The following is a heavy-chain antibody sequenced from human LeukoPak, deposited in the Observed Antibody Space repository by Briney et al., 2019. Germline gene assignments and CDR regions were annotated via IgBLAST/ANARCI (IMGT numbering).Heavy chain of an antibody. CDR3: ARDGLYCTNGVCSSDI. J-gene: IGHJ3*02. D-gene: IGHD2-8*01. CDR1: GYTFQTYG. Sequence: GASVKVSCKTSGYTFQTYGFSWVRQAPGQGLEWMGKINPSSGGTGYAQKFQGRVTMTRDTSTSTAYMELTSLRSEDTAVYYCARDGLYCTNGVCSSDIWGQGTLVTVSS. V-gene: IGHV1-46*02. CDR2: INPSSGGT.